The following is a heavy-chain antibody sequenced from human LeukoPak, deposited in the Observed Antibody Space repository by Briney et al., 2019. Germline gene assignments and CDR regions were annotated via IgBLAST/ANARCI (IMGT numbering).Heavy chain of an antibody. CDR3: AKAKGGHCGGDCYPHDAFDI. CDR2: ISWNSGSI. CDR1: GFTFDDCA. V-gene: IGHV3-9*01. J-gene: IGHJ3*02. D-gene: IGHD2-21*02. Sequence: HPGRSLRLSCAASGFTFDDCAMHWVRQAPGKGLEWVSGISWNSGSIGYADSVKGRFTISRDNAKNSLYLQMNSLRAEDTALYYCAKAKGGHCGGDCYPHDAFDIWGQGTMVTVSS.